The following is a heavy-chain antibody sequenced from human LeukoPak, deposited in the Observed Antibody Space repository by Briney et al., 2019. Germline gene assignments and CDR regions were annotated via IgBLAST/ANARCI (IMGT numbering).Heavy chain of an antibody. CDR2: ISSSSSYI. J-gene: IGHJ4*02. CDR3: GSSEDGYIDY. V-gene: IGHV3-21*01. CDR1: GFTFSSYS. Sequence: GGSLRLSCAASGFTFSSYSMNWVRQAPGKGPEWVSSISSSSSYIYYADSVKGRFTISRDNAKNTLYLQMTSLTAEDTAMYYCGSSEDGYIDYWGQGTLVVVSS. D-gene: IGHD5-24*01.